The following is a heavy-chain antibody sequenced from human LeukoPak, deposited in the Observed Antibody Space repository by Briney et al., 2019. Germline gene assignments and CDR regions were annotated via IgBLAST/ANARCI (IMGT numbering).Heavy chain of an antibody. V-gene: IGHV3-11*04. CDR2: ISSSGSTI. CDR3: ARAYFVVVPAAPQGWFDP. CDR1: GFTFSDYY. Sequence: GGSLRLSCAASGFTFSDYYMSWIRQAPGKGLEWVSYISSSGSTIYYADSVKGRFTISRDNAKNSLYLQMNSLRAEDTAVYYCARAYFVVVPAAPQGWFDPWGQGTLVTVSS. D-gene: IGHD2-2*01. J-gene: IGHJ5*02.